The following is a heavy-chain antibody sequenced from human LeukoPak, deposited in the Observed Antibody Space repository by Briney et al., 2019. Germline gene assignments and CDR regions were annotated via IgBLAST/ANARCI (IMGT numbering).Heavy chain of an antibody. CDR2: ISAYNGDT. CDR3: ARNTTLTITPGGSDY. V-gene: IGHV1-18*01. CDR1: GYIFASYG. Sequence: ASVKVSCKASGYIFASYGISWMRQAPGQGLEWLGWISAYNGDTKYAQHLQGKVALNTDTSTVTAYMELRSVTADDTALYYCARNTTLTITPGGSDYWGRGTLITVSS. D-gene: IGHD2-8*02. J-gene: IGHJ4*02.